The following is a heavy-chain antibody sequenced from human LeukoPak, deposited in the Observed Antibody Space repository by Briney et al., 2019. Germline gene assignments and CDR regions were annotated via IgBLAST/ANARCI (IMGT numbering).Heavy chain of an antibody. CDR3: ARDLRSSSSSGINYYGMDV. CDR2: IIPIFGTA. CDR1: GGTFSSYA. D-gene: IGHD6-6*01. J-gene: IGHJ6*02. Sequence: SVKVSCKASGGTFSSYAISWVRQAPRQGLEWMGGIIPIFGTANYAQKFQGRVTITADESTSTAYMELSSLRSEDTAVYYCARDLRSSSSSGINYYGMDVWGQGTTVTVSS. V-gene: IGHV1-69*13.